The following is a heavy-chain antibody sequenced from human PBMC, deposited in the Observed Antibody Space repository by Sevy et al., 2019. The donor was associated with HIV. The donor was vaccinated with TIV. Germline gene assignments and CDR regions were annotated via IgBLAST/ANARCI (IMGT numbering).Heavy chain of an antibody. J-gene: IGHJ4*02. CDR3: ARDGRRDGYNMGAFDY. CDR1: GYTFTSYG. D-gene: IGHD5-12*01. V-gene: IGHV1-18*01. CDR2: ISAYNGNT. Sequence: ASVKVSCKASGYTFTSYGISWVRQAPGQGLEWMGWISAYNGNTNYAQKLQGRVTMTTGTSTSTAYMELRSLRSDDTAVYYCARDGRRDGYNMGAFDYWGQGTLVTVSS.